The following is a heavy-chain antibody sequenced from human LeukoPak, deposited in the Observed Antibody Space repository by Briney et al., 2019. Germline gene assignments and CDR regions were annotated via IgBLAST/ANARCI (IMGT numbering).Heavy chain of an antibody. CDR1: GFPFSSYW. Sequence: PGGSLRLSCAASGFPFSSYWMSWVRQAPGKGLEWVSAISGSGDNTYYADSVKGRFTISRDNSKNTLYLHMSSLRAEDTAVYYCACTAYYYYYLDVWGKGTTVTVSS. J-gene: IGHJ6*03. D-gene: IGHD5-18*01. CDR3: ACTAYYYYYLDV. V-gene: IGHV3-23*01. CDR2: ISGSGDNT.